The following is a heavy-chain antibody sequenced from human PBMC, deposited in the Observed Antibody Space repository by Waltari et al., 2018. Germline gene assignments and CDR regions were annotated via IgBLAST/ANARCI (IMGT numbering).Heavy chain of an antibody. Sequence: QLQLQESGPRLVRPSETLSLICRVSGVSITSNRHYWAWIRQSLGQGLEWLGTVSYSGTTYISPSLKSRVSVSRDTSKNQVSLILGSVTAADMAVYYCATYIGASVGTAAFDVWGQGTMVTVSS. CDR1: GVSITSNRHY. V-gene: IGHV4-39*01. CDR3: ATYIGASVGTAAFDV. D-gene: IGHD5-12*01. J-gene: IGHJ3*01. CDR2: VSYSGTT.